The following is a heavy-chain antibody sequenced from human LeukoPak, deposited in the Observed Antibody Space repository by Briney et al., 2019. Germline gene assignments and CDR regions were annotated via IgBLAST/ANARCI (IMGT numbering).Heavy chain of an antibody. Sequence: GGSLRLSCVASGFTFSTYWMHWVRRGPGKGLVWVSRINSDGRDTIYADSVTGRLTISRDNAKNTLYLQVDSLGAEDTAVYYCARGGRDHAFDVWGQGTMVTVSS. V-gene: IGHV3-74*01. CDR2: INSDGRDT. D-gene: IGHD2-21*02. CDR1: GFTFSTYW. J-gene: IGHJ3*01. CDR3: ARGGRDHAFDV.